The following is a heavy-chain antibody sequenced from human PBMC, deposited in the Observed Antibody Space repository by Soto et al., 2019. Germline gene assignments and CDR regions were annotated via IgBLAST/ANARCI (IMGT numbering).Heavy chain of an antibody. J-gene: IGHJ4*02. D-gene: IGHD4-17*01. Sequence: GGSLRLSCAASGFTFSSYAMSWVRQAPGKGLEWVSAISGSGGSTYYADSVKGRFTISRDNAKNTLYLQMNSLRAEDTAVYYCARDPSLIEVTNDYWGQGTLVTVSS. V-gene: IGHV3-23*01. CDR1: GFTFSSYA. CDR2: ISGSGGST. CDR3: ARDPSLIEVTNDY.